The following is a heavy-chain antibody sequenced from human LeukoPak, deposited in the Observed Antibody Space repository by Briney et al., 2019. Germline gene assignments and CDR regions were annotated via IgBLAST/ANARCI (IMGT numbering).Heavy chain of an antibody. J-gene: IGHJ4*02. CDR2: ISTNGVGT. Sequence: GGSLRLSCAASGFSFSTYAMHWVRQAPGKGPEYVSAISTNGVGTYYANSVKGRFTISRDNSKNTLYLQMGSLRAEDMAVYYCARYGSGSCYDYWGQGTLVTVSS. CDR3: ARYGSGSCYDY. CDR1: GFSFSTYA. V-gene: IGHV3-64*01. D-gene: IGHD3-10*01.